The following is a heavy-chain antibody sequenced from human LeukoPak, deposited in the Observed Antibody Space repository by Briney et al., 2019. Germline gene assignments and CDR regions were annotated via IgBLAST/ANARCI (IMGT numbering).Heavy chain of an antibody. CDR1: GFTFSSYA. Sequence: GGSLRLSCAAPGFTFSSYAMHWVRQAPGKGLEWVAVISYDGSNKYYADSVKGRFTISRDNSKNTLYLQMNSLRVEDTAVYYCVKVQRIQLPDYWGQGTLVTVSS. J-gene: IGHJ4*02. CDR3: VKVQRIQLPDY. CDR2: ISYDGSNK. D-gene: IGHD5-18*01. V-gene: IGHV3-30-3*01.